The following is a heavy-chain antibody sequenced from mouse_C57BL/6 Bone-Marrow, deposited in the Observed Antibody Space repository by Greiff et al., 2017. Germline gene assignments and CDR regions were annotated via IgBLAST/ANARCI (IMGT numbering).Heavy chain of an antibody. CDR1: GFNIKDDY. V-gene: IGHV14-4*01. J-gene: IGHJ1*03. D-gene: IGHD1-1*01. Sequence: EVQLQQSGAELVRPGASVKLSCTASGFNIKDDYMHWVKQRPEQGLEWIGWIDPENGDTEYASKFQGKATITADTSSNTAYLQLSSLTSEDTAVYYCTTYYGSSYWYFDVWGTGTTVTVSS. CDR3: TTYYGSSYWYFDV. CDR2: IDPENGDT.